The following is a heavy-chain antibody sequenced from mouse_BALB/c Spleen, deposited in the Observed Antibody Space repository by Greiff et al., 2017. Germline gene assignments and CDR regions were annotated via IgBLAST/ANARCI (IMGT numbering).Heavy chain of an antibody. CDR3: AKETGTRYFDV. Sequence: QVQLKESGAELVRPGTSVKISCKASGYTFTNYWLGWVKQRPGHGLEWIGDIYPGGGYTNYNEKFKGKATLTADTSSSTAYMQLSSLTSEDSAVYFCAKETGTRYFDVWGAGTTVTVSS. CDR1: GYTFTNYW. CDR2: IYPGGGYT. J-gene: IGHJ1*01. V-gene: IGHV1-63*02. D-gene: IGHD4-1*01.